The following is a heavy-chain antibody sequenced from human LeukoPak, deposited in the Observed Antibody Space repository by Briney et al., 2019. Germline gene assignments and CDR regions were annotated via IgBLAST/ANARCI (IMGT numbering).Heavy chain of an antibody. CDR3: ARDKLLVPLYPPSYYYYGMDI. D-gene: IGHD6-13*01. CDR1: GYTFTSHG. Sequence: ASVKVSCKASGYTFTSHGISWVRQAPGQGLEWMGWISAYNGNTNYAQKLQGRVTMTTDTSTSTAYMELRSLRSDDTAVYYCARDKLLVPLYPPSYYYYGMDIWGQGTTATVSS. V-gene: IGHV1-18*01. J-gene: IGHJ6*02. CDR2: ISAYNGNT.